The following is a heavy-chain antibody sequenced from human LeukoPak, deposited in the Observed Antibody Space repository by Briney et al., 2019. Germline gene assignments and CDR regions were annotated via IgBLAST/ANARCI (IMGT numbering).Heavy chain of an antibody. V-gene: IGHV1-8*01. Sequence: ASVKVSCKASGYTFTSYDINWVRQATGQGLEWMGWMNPNSGNTGYPQKFQGRVTMTRNTSISTAYVELSSLRSEDTAVYYCARGAVVVAGNWFDPWGQGTLVTVSS. CDR3: ARGAVVVAGNWFDP. CDR1: GYTFTSYD. CDR2: MNPNSGNT. D-gene: IGHD6-19*01. J-gene: IGHJ5*02.